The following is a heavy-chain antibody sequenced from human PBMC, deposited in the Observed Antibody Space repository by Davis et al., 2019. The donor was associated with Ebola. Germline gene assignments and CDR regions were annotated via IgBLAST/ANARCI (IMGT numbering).Heavy chain of an antibody. D-gene: IGHD3-22*01. V-gene: IGHV1-8*01. Sequence: ASVKVSCKASGYTFTNYDINWVRQASGQGLEWMGWMNPNSGNTDYARKFQGRVTITRDTSISTAYMELSSLSSDDTAVYYCARDGAYYDSSRYPDWGQGILVTVSS. CDR2: MNPNSGNT. CDR1: GYTFTNYD. J-gene: IGHJ4*02. CDR3: ARDGAYYDSSRYPD.